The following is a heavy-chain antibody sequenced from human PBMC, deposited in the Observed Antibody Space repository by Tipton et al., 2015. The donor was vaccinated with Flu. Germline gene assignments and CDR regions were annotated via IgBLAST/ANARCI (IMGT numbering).Heavy chain of an antibody. CDR3: ARSSTRGESDF. D-gene: IGHD3-16*01. CDR2: VYHTGTT. Sequence: TLSLTCNVSGYSISTGDYWGWIRQPPGKGLEWLANVYHTGTTFYKPSLRSRLTISVDTSKNQISLQLTSVSVADTAVYYCARSSTRGESDFWGQGILVTVSS. V-gene: IGHV4-38-2*02. J-gene: IGHJ4*02. CDR1: GYSISTGDY.